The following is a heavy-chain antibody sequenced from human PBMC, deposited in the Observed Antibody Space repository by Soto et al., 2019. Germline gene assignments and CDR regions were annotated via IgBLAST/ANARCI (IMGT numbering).Heavy chain of an antibody. CDR3: ARGVNSDYDFWSGYPYYFDY. D-gene: IGHD3-3*01. CDR2: ISAYNGNT. CDR1: GYTFTSYG. Sequence: QVQLVQSGAEVKKPGASVKVSCKASGYTFTSYGISWVRQAPGQGLEWMGWISAYNGNTIYAQKLQGRVTMTTDTSTSTAYMELRSLRSDDTAVYYCARGVNSDYDFWSGYPYYFDYWGQGTLVTVSS. V-gene: IGHV1-18*01. J-gene: IGHJ4*02.